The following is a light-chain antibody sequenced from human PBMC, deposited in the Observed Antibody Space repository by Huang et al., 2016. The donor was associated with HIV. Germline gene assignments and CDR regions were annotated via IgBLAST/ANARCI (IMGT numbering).Light chain of an antibody. CDR3: QQYYGSPPT. CDR1: QRILYNPDKKNY. Sequence: DIVMTQSPDSLAVSLGERATINCKSSQRILYNPDKKNYLAWYQQTPGQPPKLIIYWAATRESGVPDRYSGSGSGTDFTLTISSLQAGDVAVYYCQQYYGSPPTFGQGTKVEIK. CDR2: WAA. V-gene: IGKV4-1*01. J-gene: IGKJ1*01.